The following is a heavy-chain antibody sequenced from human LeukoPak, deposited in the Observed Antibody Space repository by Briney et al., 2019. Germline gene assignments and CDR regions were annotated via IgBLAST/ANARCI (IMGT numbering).Heavy chain of an antibody. D-gene: IGHD3-3*01. CDR1: GGSISSYY. J-gene: IGHJ5*02. CDR2: IYYSGST. V-gene: IGHV4-39*01. Sequence: SETLSLTCTVSGGSISSYYWGWIRQPPGKGLEWIGSIYYSGSTHYNPSLKSRVTISVDTSKNQFSLKLSSVTAADTAVYYCARIGEVKGIRFLEWPADWFDPWGQGTLVTVSS. CDR3: ARIGEVKGIRFLEWPADWFDP.